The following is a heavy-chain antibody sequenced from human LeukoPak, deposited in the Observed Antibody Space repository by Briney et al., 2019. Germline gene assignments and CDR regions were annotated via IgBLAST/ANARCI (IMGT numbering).Heavy chain of an antibody. J-gene: IGHJ6*02. CDR1: GGSISSGSYY. D-gene: IGHD4-23*01. CDR2: IYTSGST. CDR3: AREVVTGHYYYYYGMDV. V-gene: IGHV4-61*02. Sequence: SQTLSLTCTVSGGSISSGSYYWSWIRQPAGKGLEWIGRIYTSGSTNYNPSLKSRVTISADTSKNQFSLKLSSVTAADTAVYYCAREVVTGHYYYYYGMDVWGQGTTVTVSS.